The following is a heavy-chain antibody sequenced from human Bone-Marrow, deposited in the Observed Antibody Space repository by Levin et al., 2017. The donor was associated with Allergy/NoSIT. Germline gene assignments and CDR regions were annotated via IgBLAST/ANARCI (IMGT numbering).Heavy chain of an antibody. D-gene: IGHD5-18*01. CDR2: IYWNDDK. CDR3: AHRLGYRPGYNWFDP. V-gene: IGHV2-5*01. Sequence: SGPTLVKPTQTLTLTCTFSGFSLSTSGVGVGWIRQPPGKALEWLALIYWNDDKRYSPSLKSRLTITKDTSKNQVVLTMTNMDPVDTATYYCAHRLGYRPGYNWFDPWGQGTLVTVSS. CDR1: GFSLSTSGVG. J-gene: IGHJ5*02.